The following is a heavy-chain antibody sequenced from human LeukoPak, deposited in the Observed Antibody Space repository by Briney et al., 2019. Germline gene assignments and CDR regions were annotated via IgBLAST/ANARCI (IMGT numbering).Heavy chain of an antibody. V-gene: IGHV4-31*03. CDR3: ARGGALEGYELHYFDY. CDR2: IYYSGST. D-gene: IGHD5-12*01. CDR1: GGSISSGGYY. Sequence: SETLSLTCTVSGGSISSGGYYWSWIRQHPGEGLEWIGYIYYSGSTYYNPSLKSRVTISVDTSKNQFSLKLSSVTAADTAVYYCARGGALEGYELHYFDYWGQGTLVTVSS. J-gene: IGHJ4*02.